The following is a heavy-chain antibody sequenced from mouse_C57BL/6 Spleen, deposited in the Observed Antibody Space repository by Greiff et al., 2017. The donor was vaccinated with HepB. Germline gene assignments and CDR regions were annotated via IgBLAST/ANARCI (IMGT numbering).Heavy chain of an antibody. CDR2: INPSSGYT. D-gene: IGHD1-1*01. CDR3: ARSYYGSRFDY. V-gene: IGHV1-7*01. J-gene: IGHJ2*01. CDR1: GYTFTSYW. Sequence: QVHVKQSGAELAKPGASVKLSCKASGYTFTSYWMHWVKQRPGQGLEWIGYINPSSGYTKYNQKFKDKATLTADKSSSTAYMQLSSLTYEDSAVYYCARSYYGSRFDYWGQGTTLTVSS.